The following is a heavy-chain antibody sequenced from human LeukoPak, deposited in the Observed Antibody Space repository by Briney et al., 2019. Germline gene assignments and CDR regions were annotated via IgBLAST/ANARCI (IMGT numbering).Heavy chain of an antibody. CDR2: MSYDGSKE. CDR3: LVWKHVFDR. V-gene: IGHV3-30*03. Sequence: GGSLRLSCAASGFTFSSYGMRWVRQAPGKGLEWVAVMSYDGSKEYYADSVKGQFTISRDNSKNTLYLQMNSLRVEDTAVYYCLVWKHVFDRWGQGTLVTVSS. J-gene: IGHJ5*02. CDR1: GFTFSSYG. D-gene: IGHD5/OR15-5a*01.